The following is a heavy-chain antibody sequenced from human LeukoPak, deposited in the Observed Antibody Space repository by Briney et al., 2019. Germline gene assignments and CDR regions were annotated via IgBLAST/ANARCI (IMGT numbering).Heavy chain of an antibody. CDR2: ISGSGGST. J-gene: IGHJ5*02. CDR1: GFTFSCYA. D-gene: IGHD5-24*01. Sequence: GSLSLSRGASGFTFSCYAMIWVPQTPGKGLEWVSAISGSGGSTYYADSVKGRFTISRDNSKNTLYLQMNSLRAEDTAVYYCAKDAERWLQYNWFDPWGQGTLVTVSS. V-gene: IGHV3-23*01. CDR3: AKDAERWLQYNWFDP.